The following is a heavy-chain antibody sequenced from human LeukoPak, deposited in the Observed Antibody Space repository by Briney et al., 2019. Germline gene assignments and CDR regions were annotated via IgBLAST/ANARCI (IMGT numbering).Heavy chain of an antibody. CDR1: GFTFSSYA. D-gene: IGHD5-24*01. Sequence: HTGGSLRLSCAASGFTFSSYAMSWVRQAPGKGLEWVSAISGSGGSTYYADSVKGRFTISRDNSKNTLYLQMNSLRAADTAVYYCAKDGSLFGMTTKHHNWFDPWGQGTLVTVSS. J-gene: IGHJ5*02. CDR2: ISGSGGST. V-gene: IGHV3-23*01. CDR3: AKDGSLFGMTTKHHNWFDP.